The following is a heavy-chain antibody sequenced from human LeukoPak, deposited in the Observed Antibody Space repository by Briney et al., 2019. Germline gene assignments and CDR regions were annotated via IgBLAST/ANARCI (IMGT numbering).Heavy chain of an antibody. Sequence: SETLSLTCAVSGGSISSGGYYWSWIRQHLGKGLEWIGYINHSGTTYYNPSLKSRVTISVDTSKNQFSLKLSSVTAADTAVYYCAREASDSSGYYRGTPFDIWGQGTMVTVSS. CDR3: AREASDSSGYYRGTPFDI. V-gene: IGHV4-31*11. CDR2: INHSGTT. D-gene: IGHD3-22*01. CDR1: GGSISSGGYY. J-gene: IGHJ3*02.